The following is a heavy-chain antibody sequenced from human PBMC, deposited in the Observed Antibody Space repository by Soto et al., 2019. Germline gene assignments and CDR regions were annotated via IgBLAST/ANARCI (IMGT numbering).Heavy chain of an antibody. CDR3: ARDLGDYGPFFDY. CDR2: IYYSGST. V-gene: IGHV4-59*01. D-gene: IGHD4-17*01. J-gene: IGHJ4*02. Sequence: SETLSLTCTVSGGSISSYYWSWIRQPPGKGLEWIGYIYYSGSTNYNPSLKSRVTISVDTSKNQFSLKLSSVTAADTAVYYCARDLGDYGPFFDYWGQGTLVTVSS. CDR1: GGSISSYY.